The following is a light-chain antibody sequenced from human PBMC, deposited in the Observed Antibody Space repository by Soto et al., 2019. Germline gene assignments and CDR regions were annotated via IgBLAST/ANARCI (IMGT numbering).Light chain of an antibody. CDR2: GAS. CDR3: QQYGSSPPT. CDR1: QSVSTNN. Sequence: EIVLTQSPGTLALSPGERATLSCRASQSVSTNNLAWYQRKPGQAPRLLIDGASSRATDIPARFSGSGSGTDFTLTITRLEPEDFAVYYCQQYGSSPPTFGQGTKVEIK. V-gene: IGKV3-20*01. J-gene: IGKJ1*01.